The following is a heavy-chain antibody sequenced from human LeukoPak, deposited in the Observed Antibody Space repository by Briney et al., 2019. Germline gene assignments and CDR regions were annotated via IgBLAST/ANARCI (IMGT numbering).Heavy chain of an antibody. Sequence: AASVKVSCKASGGTFSSYAISWVRQAPGQGLEWMGRIIPILGIANYAQKFQGRVTITADKSTSTAYMELRSLRSDDTAVYYCARDEARYSSGYYPNWFDPWGQGTLVTVSS. CDR1: GGTFSSYA. D-gene: IGHD3-22*01. V-gene: IGHV1-69*04. CDR3: ARDEARYSSGYYPNWFDP. CDR2: IIPILGIA. J-gene: IGHJ5*02.